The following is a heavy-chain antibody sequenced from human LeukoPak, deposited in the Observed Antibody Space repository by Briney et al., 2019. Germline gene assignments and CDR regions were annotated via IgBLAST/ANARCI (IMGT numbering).Heavy chain of an antibody. CDR3: AREIGYLNFWNHHQAMDV. CDR2: INPNSGGT. D-gene: IGHD3-3*01. CDR1: GYTFTGYY. V-gene: IGHV1-2*02. Sequence: SVKVSCKASGYTFTGYYMHWVRQAPGQGLEWMGWINPNSGGTNYAQKFQGRVTMTRDTSISTAYMELSRLRSDDTAVYYCAREIGYLNFWNHHQAMDVWGKGTTVTVSS. J-gene: IGHJ6*03.